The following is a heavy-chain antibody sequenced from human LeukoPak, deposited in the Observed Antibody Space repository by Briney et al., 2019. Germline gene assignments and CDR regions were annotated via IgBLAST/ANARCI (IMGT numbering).Heavy chain of an antibody. Sequence: GGSLRLSCAASGFTFSSYSMNWVRQAPGKGLEWVSSISSSSSYIYYADSVKGRFTISRDNAKNSLYLQMNSLRAEDTAVYYCARSGFLKWLLVYYFDYWGQGTLVTVSS. D-gene: IGHD3-3*01. J-gene: IGHJ4*02. CDR3: ARSGFLKWLLVYYFDY. CDR2: ISSSSSYI. V-gene: IGHV3-21*01. CDR1: GFTFSSYS.